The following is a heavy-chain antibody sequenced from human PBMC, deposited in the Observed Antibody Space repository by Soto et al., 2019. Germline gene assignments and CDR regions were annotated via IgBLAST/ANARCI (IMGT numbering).Heavy chain of an antibody. D-gene: IGHD3-22*01. CDR3: ARTVYYDSSGYPFDAFDI. CDR2: ISSSGSTI. Sequence: GGSLRLSCAASGFTFSDYYMSWIRQAPGKGLEWVSYISSSGSTIYYADSVKGRFTISRDNAKNSLYLQMNSLRAEDTAVYYCARTVYYDSSGYPFDAFDIWGQGTMVTVSS. CDR1: GFTFSDYY. V-gene: IGHV3-11*01. J-gene: IGHJ3*02.